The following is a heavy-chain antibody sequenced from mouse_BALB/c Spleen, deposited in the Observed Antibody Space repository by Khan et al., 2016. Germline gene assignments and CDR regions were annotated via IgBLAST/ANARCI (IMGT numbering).Heavy chain of an antibody. Sequence: VQLQQSGPGLVKPSQSLSLTCTVTGYSITSDYAWNWIRQFPGNKLEWMGYISYSGSPNYNPSLKSRVAITRDPYKTQVFLQVNSVTTEYTATYYCARSFGYRGLAYWGQGTLVTVSA. CDR1: GYSITSDYA. CDR2: ISYSGSP. V-gene: IGHV3-2*02. D-gene: IGHD2-2*01. CDR3: ARSFGYRGLAY. J-gene: IGHJ3*01.